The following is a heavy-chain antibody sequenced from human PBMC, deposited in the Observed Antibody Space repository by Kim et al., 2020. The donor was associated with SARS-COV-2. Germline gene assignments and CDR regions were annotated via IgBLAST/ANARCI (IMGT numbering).Heavy chain of an antibody. CDR3: AKYLVYSVYDSFDY. J-gene: IGHJ4*02. D-gene: IGHD5-12*01. Sequence: ADYGKGRFPISRDSSKNTMYQQMTSLRAEDTAVYYCAKYLVYSVYDSFDYWGQGTLVTVSP. V-gene: IGHV3-23*01.